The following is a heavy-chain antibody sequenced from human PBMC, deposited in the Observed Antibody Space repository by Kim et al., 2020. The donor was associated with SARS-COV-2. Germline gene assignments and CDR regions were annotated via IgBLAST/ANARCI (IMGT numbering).Heavy chain of an antibody. J-gene: IGHJ3*01. CDR1: GGSISTNHYY. V-gene: IGHV4-39*07. CDR3: TFGLRWWGAFDF. CDR2: FFHSEGT. D-gene: IGHD3-9*01. Sequence: SETLSLTCFASGGSISTNHYYWGWIRQPPGKGLEWIGSFFHSEGTNYNPSLKSRVTVSEDTPKNQFSLELSSVTAADTAMYYCTFGLRWWGAFDFCDQGT.